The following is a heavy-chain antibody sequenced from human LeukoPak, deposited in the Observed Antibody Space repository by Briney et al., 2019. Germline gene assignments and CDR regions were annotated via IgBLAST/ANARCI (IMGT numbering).Heavy chain of an antibody. D-gene: IGHD3-22*01. CDR2: ISRTGGST. Sequence: GRSLRLSCAASGFTFSSYAMSWVRQAPGKGLEWVSAISRTGGSTHYADSVKGRFTISRDNSKNTLYLQMNSLRAEDTAVYYCAKVVKALIVVLTEHYFDYWGQGTLVTVSS. V-gene: IGHV3-23*01. J-gene: IGHJ4*02. CDR1: GFTFSSYA. CDR3: AKVVKALIVVLTEHYFDY.